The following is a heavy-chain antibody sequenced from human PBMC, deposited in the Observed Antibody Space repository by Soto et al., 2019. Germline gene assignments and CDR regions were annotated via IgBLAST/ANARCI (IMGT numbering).Heavy chain of an antibody. CDR3: AREGLPDNSKNYGMDV. J-gene: IGHJ6*02. Sequence: VQLVQSGAEVKKPGSSVKVSCKASGGTFSSYAISWVRQAPGQGLEWMGGIIPIFGTANYAQKFQGRVTITADESTSTAYMELSSLRSDDTAVYYCAREGLPDNSKNYGMDVWGQGTTVTVSS. CDR2: IIPIFGTA. CDR1: GGTFSSYA. D-gene: IGHD1-20*01. V-gene: IGHV1-69*12.